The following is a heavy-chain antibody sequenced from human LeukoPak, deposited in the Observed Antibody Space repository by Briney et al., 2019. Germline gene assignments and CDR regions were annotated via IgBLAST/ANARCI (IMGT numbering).Heavy chain of an antibody. CDR3: ARRYSSGCDY. CDR2: IYPGDSDT. V-gene: IGHV5-51*01. Sequence: GESLKISCKGSGYSFTSYWIAWLGQMPGKGLEWMGIIYPGDSDTTYSPSFQGKVTISADKSLSTAYLQWSSLKASDTAMYYCARRYSSGCDYWGQGTLVTVSS. D-gene: IGHD6-19*01. J-gene: IGHJ4*02. CDR1: GYSFTSYW.